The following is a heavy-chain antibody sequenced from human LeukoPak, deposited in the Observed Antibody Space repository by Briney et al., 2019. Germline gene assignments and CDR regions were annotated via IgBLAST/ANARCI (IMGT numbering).Heavy chain of an antibody. CDR1: GFTFSSYS. J-gene: IGHJ3*02. CDR2: ISGSSSYI. CDR3: ARERHDAFDI. Sequence: GGSLRLSCAASGFTFSSYSMNWVRQAPGKGLEWVSSISGSSSYIYYADSVKGRFTISRDNAKNSLYLQMNSLRAEDTAVYYCARERHDAFDIWGQGTMVTVSS. V-gene: IGHV3-21*01.